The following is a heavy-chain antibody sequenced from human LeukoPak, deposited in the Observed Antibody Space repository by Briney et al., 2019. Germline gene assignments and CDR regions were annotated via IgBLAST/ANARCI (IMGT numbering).Heavy chain of an antibody. J-gene: IGHJ6*02. V-gene: IGHV4-34*01. CDR3: ARGLGYYYYGMDV. D-gene: IGHD7-27*01. CDR2: INHSGST. Sequence: PSETLSLTCAVYGGSFSGYYWSWIRQPPGKGLEWMGEINHSGSTNYNPSLKSRVTISVDTSKNQFSLKLSSVTAADTAVYYCARGLGYYYYGMDVWGQGTTVTVSS. CDR1: GGSFSGYY.